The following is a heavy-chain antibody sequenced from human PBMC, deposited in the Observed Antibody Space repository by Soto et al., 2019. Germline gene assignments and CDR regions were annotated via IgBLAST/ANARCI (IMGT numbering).Heavy chain of an antibody. CDR1: GASITGSSY. Sequence: SETLSLTCTVSGASITGSSYWSFIRQPAGKGLEWIGRFSLSGTTSYNPSLRSRVTMSADVSKNQFSLRLTSVTAADTALYYCARGMTPPGAPAWYYFDSWGQGTLVTVSS. CDR2: FSLSGTT. J-gene: IGHJ4*02. V-gene: IGHV4-4*07. CDR3: ARGMTPPGAPAWYYFDS. D-gene: IGHD2-8*02.